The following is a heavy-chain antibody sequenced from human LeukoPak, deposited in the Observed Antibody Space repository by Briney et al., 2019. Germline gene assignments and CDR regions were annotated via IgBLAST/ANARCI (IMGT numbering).Heavy chain of an antibody. V-gene: IGHV1-3*01. Sequence: VASVKVSCKASGYTFTSYAMHWVRQAPGQRLEWMGWINAGNGNTKYSQKFQGRVTITRDTSASTAYMELSSLRSEDTAVYYCATLDSSGGDYYYYYGMDVWGQGTTVTVSS. CDR1: GYTFTSYA. D-gene: IGHD6-19*01. J-gene: IGHJ6*02. CDR3: ATLDSSGGDYYYYYGMDV. CDR2: INAGNGNT.